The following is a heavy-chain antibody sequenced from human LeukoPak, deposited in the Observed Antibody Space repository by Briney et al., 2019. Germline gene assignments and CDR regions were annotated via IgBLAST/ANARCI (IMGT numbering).Heavy chain of an antibody. CDR2: VYYKGTT. D-gene: IGHD3-22*01. V-gene: IGHV4-39*07. Sequence: SETLSLTCTVSSGSINSDSHYWGWIRQPPGKGLEWIGSVYYKGTTQYNPSLKSRATISVDTSKNQFSLKLSSVTAADTAVYYCATDSSGYREGDDAFDIWGQGTMVTVSS. CDR3: ATDSSGYREGDDAFDI. CDR1: SGSINSDSHY. J-gene: IGHJ3*02.